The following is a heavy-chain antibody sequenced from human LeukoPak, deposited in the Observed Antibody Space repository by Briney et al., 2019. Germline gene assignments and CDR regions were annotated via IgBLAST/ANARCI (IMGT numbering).Heavy chain of an antibody. D-gene: IGHD3-10*01. CDR3: ARRYYYGSGSHFDS. Sequence: GGSLRLSCAASGFIFSDYYMSWVRQAPGKGLEWLSYISNTGSTIDYADSVKGRFTISRDNAQNSLYLQMNSLRAEDTAVYYCARRYYYGSGSHFDSWGQGTPVTVSS. V-gene: IGHV3-11*01. CDR1: GFIFSDYY. CDR2: ISNTGSTI. J-gene: IGHJ4*02.